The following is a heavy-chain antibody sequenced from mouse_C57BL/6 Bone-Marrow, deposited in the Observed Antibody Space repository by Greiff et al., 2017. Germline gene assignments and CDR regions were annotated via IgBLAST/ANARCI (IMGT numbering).Heavy chain of an antibody. V-gene: IGHV14-4*01. Sequence: EVQLQQSGAELVRPGASVKLSCTASGFNIKDDYMHWVKQRPEQGLEWIGWFDPENGDTEYASKFQGKATITADTSSNTAYLQLSSLTSEDTAVYYCTTTLRPLAYWGQGTLVTVSA. J-gene: IGHJ3*01. D-gene: IGHD1-1*01. CDR2: FDPENGDT. CDR1: GFNIKDDY. CDR3: TTTLRPLAY.